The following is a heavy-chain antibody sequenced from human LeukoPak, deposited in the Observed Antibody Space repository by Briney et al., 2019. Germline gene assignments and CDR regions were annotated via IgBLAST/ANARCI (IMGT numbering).Heavy chain of an antibody. CDR1: GGTFSSYA. CDR3: ARKGSIDAFDI. V-gene: IGHV1-69*06. Sequence: GASVKVSCKASGGTFSSYAISWVRQAPGQGLEWMGGIIPIFGTANYAQKFQGRVTITADKSTSTAYMELSSLRSEDTAVYYCARKGSIDAFDIWGQGTMVTVSS. J-gene: IGHJ3*02. CDR2: IIPIFGTA.